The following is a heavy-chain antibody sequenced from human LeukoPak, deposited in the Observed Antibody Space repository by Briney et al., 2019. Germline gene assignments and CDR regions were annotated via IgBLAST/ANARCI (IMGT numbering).Heavy chain of an antibody. D-gene: IGHD3-9*01. CDR3: ARGDILTGYYTTVGFY. Sequence: ASVKVSCKASGYTFTSYYMHWVRQAPGQGLEWMGIINPSGGSTSYAQKFQGRVTMTRDTSTSTVYMELSSLRSEDTAVYYCARGDILTGYYTTVGFYWGQGTLITVSS. V-gene: IGHV1-46*01. J-gene: IGHJ4*02. CDR2: INPSGGST. CDR1: GYTFTSYY.